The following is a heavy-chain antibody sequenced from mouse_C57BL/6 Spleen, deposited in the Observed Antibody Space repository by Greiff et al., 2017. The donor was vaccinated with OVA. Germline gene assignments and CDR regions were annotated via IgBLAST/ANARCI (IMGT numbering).Heavy chain of an antibody. CDR2: ISDGGSYT. CDR1: GFTFSSYA. Sequence: VQLKESGGGLVKPGGSLKLSCAASGFTFSSYAMSWVRQTPEKRLEWVATISDGGSYTYYPDNVKGRFTISRDNAKNNLYLQMSHLKSEDTAMYYCARDRGSSWFAYWGQGTLVTVSA. CDR3: ARDRGSSWFAY. V-gene: IGHV5-4*01. D-gene: IGHD1-1*02. J-gene: IGHJ3*01.